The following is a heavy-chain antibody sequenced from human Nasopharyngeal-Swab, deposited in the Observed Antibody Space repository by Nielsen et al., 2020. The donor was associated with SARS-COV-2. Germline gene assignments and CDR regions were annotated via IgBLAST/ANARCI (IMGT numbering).Heavy chain of an antibody. D-gene: IGHD3-10*01. CDR1: GFTFSGYW. CDR2: VNTDGSST. Sequence: GESLKISCAASGFTFSGYWMHWVRQAPGKGLVWVSRVNTDGSSTSYADSVKGRFTISRDNAKSTLYLQMNSLRDEDAAVYYCARGSFGSIDYWGQGTLVTVFS. J-gene: IGHJ4*02. CDR3: ARGSFGSIDY. V-gene: IGHV3-74*01.